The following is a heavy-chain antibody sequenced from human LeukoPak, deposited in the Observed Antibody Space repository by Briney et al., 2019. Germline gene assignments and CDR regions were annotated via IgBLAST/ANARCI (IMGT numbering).Heavy chain of an antibody. CDR2: KYYRHKWYN. CDR1: GDSVSSKSAA. V-gene: IGHV6-1*01. CDR3: ARSQMVRGGPIDY. J-gene: IGHJ4*02. D-gene: IGHD3-10*01. Sequence: PSQTLSLTCAISGDSVSSKSAAWTWIKQSPSRVLEWLGRKYYRHKWYNDYAVSVKSRITINPDTSKNQFSLQLNSVTPEDEAVYYCARSQMVRGGPIDYWGQGTLVTVSS.